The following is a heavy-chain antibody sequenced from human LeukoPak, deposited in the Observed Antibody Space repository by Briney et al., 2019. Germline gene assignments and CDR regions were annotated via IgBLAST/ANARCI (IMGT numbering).Heavy chain of an antibody. J-gene: IGHJ5*02. CDR1: GGSFSDYY. V-gene: IGHV4-34*01. CDR3: ARRTVTTTERFNWFDP. CDR2: ISDSGST. D-gene: IGHD4-17*01. Sequence: SETLSLTCAVYGGSFSDYYWSWIRQPPGKGLEWIGSISDSGSTFYNPSLKSRVTISEDTSKNQFSLKLSSVFATDTAVYYCARRTVTTTERFNWFDPWGQGTLVTVSS.